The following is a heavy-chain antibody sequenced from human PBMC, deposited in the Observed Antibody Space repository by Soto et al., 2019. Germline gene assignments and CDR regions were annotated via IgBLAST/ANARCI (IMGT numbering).Heavy chain of an antibody. CDR1: GFTFSSYG. Sequence: QVQLVESGGGVVQPGRSLRLSCAASGFTFSSYGMHWVRQAPGKGLEWVAVISYDGSNKYYADSVKGRFTISRDNSKNTLYLQMNSLRAEDTAVYYCAKDKYCSSPSCYLVPPTFDPWGQGTLVTVSS. J-gene: IGHJ5*02. V-gene: IGHV3-30*18. CDR2: ISYDGSNK. CDR3: AKDKYCSSPSCYLVPPTFDP. D-gene: IGHD2-2*01.